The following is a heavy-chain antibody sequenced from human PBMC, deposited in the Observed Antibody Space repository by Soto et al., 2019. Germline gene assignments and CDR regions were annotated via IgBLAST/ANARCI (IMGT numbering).Heavy chain of an antibody. CDR2: IYYSGST. D-gene: IGHD5-12*01. CDR3: ARVPPLYSGYPYFDY. V-gene: IGHV4-30-4*01. Sequence: QVQLQESGPGLVKPSQTLSLTCTVSGGSISSGDYYWSWIRQPPGKGLEWIGYIYYSGSTNYNPSLKSRVTISVDTSKNQFSLKLSSVTAADTAVYYCARVPPLYSGYPYFDYWGQGTLVTVSS. CDR1: GGSISSGDYY. J-gene: IGHJ4*02.